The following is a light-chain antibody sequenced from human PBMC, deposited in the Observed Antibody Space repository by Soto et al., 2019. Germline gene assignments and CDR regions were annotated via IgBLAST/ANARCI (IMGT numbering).Light chain of an antibody. CDR1: SSNIGAGCD. CDR2: GNT. J-gene: IGLJ2*01. V-gene: IGLV1-40*01. Sequence: QSVLTQPPSVSGAPGQRVTMSCTGSSSNIGAGCDVHWYQHLPGTAPKLLIYGNTNRPSGAPDRLSGSKSGTSASLAITGLQAEDEADYYCQSYDTSLSGPVVFGGGTKLTVL. CDR3: QSYDTSLSGPVV.